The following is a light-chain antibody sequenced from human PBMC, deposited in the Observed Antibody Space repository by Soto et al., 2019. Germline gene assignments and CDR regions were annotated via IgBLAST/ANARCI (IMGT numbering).Light chain of an antibody. CDR2: DND. CDR1: SSNIGSNT. CDR3: ATWDDSRDGYV. V-gene: IGLV1-44*01. J-gene: IGLJ1*01. Sequence: QSVLTQPPSASGTPGQRVTISASGSSSNIGSNTVSWYQQVPGTAPKLLIYDNDERPSGVPGRFSGSKSGPPASLAISGLQSEDEAGSYCATWDDSRDGYVFGPGLKVSVL.